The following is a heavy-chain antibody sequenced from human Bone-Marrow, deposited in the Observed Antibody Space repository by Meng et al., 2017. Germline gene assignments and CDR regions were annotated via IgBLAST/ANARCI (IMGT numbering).Heavy chain of an antibody. D-gene: IGHD5-24*01. Sequence: SKTLSLTCTVSGGSISSYYWSWIRQPPGKGLEWIGYIYYSGSTNYNPSLKSRVTISVDTSKNQFSLKLSSVTAADTAVYYCARDSRDGYNNDAFDVWGQGTRVTVSS. V-gene: IGHV4-59*01. CDR1: GGSISSYY. CDR3: ARDSRDGYNNDAFDV. J-gene: IGHJ3*01. CDR2: IYYSGST.